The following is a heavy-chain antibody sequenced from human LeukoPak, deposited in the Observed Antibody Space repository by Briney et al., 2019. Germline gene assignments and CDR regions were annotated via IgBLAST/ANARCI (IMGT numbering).Heavy chain of an antibody. Sequence: SETLSLTCTVSGGSISSYYWSWIRQPAGKGLEWIGRIYTSGSTNYNPSLKSRVTMSVDTSKNQFSLKLSSVTAADTAVYYCARDTIAAAGTHYYYGMDVWGQGTRSPSP. D-gene: IGHD6-13*01. V-gene: IGHV4-4*07. J-gene: IGHJ6*02. CDR3: ARDTIAAAGTHYYYGMDV. CDR1: GGSISSYY. CDR2: IYTSGST.